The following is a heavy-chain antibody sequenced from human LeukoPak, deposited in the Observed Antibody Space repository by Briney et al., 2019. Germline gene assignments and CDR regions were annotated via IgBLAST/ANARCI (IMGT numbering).Heavy chain of an antibody. D-gene: IGHD6-13*01. CDR1: GGSINFYY. CDR3: ARGIADPYSFDS. Sequence: PSETLSLTCTVSGGSINFYYWSWIRQPAGKGLEWIGRIYSTGSTNYSHSLKSRVTMSVDKSKNQFSLNLSSVTAADTAVYYCARGIADPYSFDSWGQGTLVTVSS. V-gene: IGHV4-4*07. CDR2: IYSTGST. J-gene: IGHJ4*02.